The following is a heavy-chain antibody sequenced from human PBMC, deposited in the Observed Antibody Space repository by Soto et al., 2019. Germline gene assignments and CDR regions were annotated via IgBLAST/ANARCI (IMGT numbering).Heavy chain of an antibody. CDR3: ARDQEPSTLYYDYYYMEV. Sequence: QVQLVQSGAEVKKPGASVTVSCKASGYTFTSYYIHWVRQAPGQGLEWMGISNPSGGSTRYAQKFEGRVTMTRDTSTSTVYMEVSGLRSEDTAVYYCARDQEPSTLYYDYYYMEVWGKGTTVTVSS. J-gene: IGHJ6*03. CDR1: GYTFTSYY. V-gene: IGHV1-46*03. CDR2: SNPSGGST.